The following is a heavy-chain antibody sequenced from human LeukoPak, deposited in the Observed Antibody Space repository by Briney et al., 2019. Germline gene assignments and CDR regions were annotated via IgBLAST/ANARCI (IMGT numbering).Heavy chain of an antibody. Sequence: GASVKVSCKASGYTFTGYYMHWVRQAPGQGLEWMGWINPNSGGTNYAQKFQGRVTMTRDTSISTAYMELSRLRSDDTAVYYCARVLIGDGYNQDYWGQGTLVTVSS. CDR1: GYTFTGYY. CDR2: INPNSGGT. D-gene: IGHD5-24*01. J-gene: IGHJ4*02. CDR3: ARVLIGDGYNQDY. V-gene: IGHV1-2*02.